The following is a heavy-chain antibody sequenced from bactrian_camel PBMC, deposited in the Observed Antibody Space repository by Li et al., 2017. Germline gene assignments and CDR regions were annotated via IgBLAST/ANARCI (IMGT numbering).Heavy chain of an antibody. CDR3: AANPFWTYGAICSYTRPADFGY. V-gene: IGHV3S26*01. D-gene: IGHD2*01. CDR2: IDSDGST. CDR1: GYTYSSYC. J-gene: IGHJ6*01. Sequence: HVQLVESGGGSEQAGGSLRLSCAASGYTYSSYCMGWFRQAPGKEREGVAAIDSDGSTSYADSVKGRFTISKDNAKNTLYLQMNSLKPQDTAMYYCAANPFWTYGAICSYTRPADFGYWGQGTQVTVS.